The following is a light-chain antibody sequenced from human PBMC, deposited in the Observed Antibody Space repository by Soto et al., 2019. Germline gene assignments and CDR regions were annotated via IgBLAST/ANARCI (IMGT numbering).Light chain of an antibody. V-gene: IGKV1-39*01. J-gene: IGKJ4*01. CDR1: QSISSY. CDR3: QQSYSTPLT. Sequence: DIQMTQSPSTLPASVGGRVTITCRASQSISSYLNWYQQKPGKAPKLLIYAASSLQSGVPSRFSGSGSGTDFTLTISSLQPEDFATYYCQQSYSTPLTFGGGTKVDIK. CDR2: AAS.